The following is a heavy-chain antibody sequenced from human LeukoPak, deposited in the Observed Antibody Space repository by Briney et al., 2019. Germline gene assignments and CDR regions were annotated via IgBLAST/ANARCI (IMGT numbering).Heavy chain of an antibody. D-gene: IGHD2-2*01. CDR1: GYTLTSYG. V-gene: IGHV1-18*01. J-gene: IGHJ4*02. CDR2: ISAYNGNT. CDR3: ARIRYCGGISCYYIDY. Sequence: ASVKVSCKASGYTLTSYGISWVRQAPGQGLEWMGWISAYNGNTNYAQKLQGRVTMTTDTSTSTAYMELRSLRSDDTAVYYCARIRYCGGISCYYIDYWGQGTLVTVSA.